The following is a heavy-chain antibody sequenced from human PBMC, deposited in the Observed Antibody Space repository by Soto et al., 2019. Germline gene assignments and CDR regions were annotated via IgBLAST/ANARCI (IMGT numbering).Heavy chain of an antibody. J-gene: IGHJ6*01. V-gene: IGHV1-2*02. CDR3: AREYSGYARYYYYYHGMDG. CDR2: INPNSGGT. D-gene: IGHD5-12*01. Sequence: ASVKVSCKASGYTFTGYYMHWVRQAPGQGLEWMGWINPNSGGTNYAQKFQGRVTMTRDTSISTAYMELSRLRSDDTAVYYCAREYSGYARYYYYYHGMDGRGQGTTGTVSS. CDR1: GYTFTGYY.